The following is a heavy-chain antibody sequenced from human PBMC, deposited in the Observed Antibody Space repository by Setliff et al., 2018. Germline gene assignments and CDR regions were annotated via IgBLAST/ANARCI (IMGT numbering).Heavy chain of an antibody. CDR3: ATNRDGYNQEAFDI. CDR1: DVSISGYY. CDR2: IYYSGST. V-gene: IGHV4-59*01. Sequence: SETLSLTCTVSDVSISGYYWSWIRQPPGKGLEWIGYIYYSGSTNYNPSLKSRVTISVDTSKNQFSLKLSSVTAADTAVYYCATNRDGYNQEAFDIWGQGTMVTVSS. D-gene: IGHD5-12*01. J-gene: IGHJ3*02.